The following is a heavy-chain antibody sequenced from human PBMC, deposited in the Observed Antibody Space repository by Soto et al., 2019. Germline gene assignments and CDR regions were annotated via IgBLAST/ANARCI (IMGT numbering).Heavy chain of an antibody. CDR2: IWYDGSNK. V-gene: IGHV3-33*01. CDR3: ARDAGGDYEDFDY. D-gene: IGHD4-17*01. J-gene: IGHJ4*02. CDR1: GFTFSSYG. Sequence: QVQLVESGGGVVQPGRSLRLSCAASGFTFSSYGMHWVRQAPGKGLEWVAVIWYDGSNKYYADSVKGRFTISRDNSKNTLYLQMNSLRAEDTAVYYCARDAGGDYEDFDYWGQGTLVTVSS.